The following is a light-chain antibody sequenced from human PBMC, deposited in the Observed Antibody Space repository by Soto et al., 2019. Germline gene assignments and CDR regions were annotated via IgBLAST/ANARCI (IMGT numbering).Light chain of an antibody. V-gene: IGLV2-11*01. CDR1: SSDVGGYNY. J-gene: IGLJ1*01. CDR2: DVT. Sequence: QSVPTQPRSVSGSPGQSVPISCTGTSSDVGGYNYVSWYQQHPGKAPKLLIYDVTKRPSGVPDRFSGSKSGNTASLTISGLQADDEADYYCCSYAGSSLYVFGTGTKLTVL. CDR3: CSYAGSSLYV.